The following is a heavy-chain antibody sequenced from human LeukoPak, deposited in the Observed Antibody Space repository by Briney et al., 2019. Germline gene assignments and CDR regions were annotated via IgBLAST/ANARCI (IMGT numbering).Heavy chain of an antibody. CDR1: GYTFTSYY. Sequence: ASVKVSCRASGYTFTSYYMHWVRQAPGQRLEWVGIINPSGGSTSYAQKFQGRVTMTRDTSTSTVYMELSSLRSEDTAVYYCARALERPDAFDIWGQGTMVTVSS. CDR2: INPSGGST. V-gene: IGHV1-46*01. CDR3: ARALERPDAFDI. J-gene: IGHJ3*02. D-gene: IGHD1-1*01.